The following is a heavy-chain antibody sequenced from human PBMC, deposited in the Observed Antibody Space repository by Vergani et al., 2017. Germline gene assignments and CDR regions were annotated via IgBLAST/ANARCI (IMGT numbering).Heavy chain of an antibody. CDR3: AQTTVTYYFNY. CDR1: GGSISSSSYY. V-gene: IGHV4-39*01. J-gene: IGHJ4*02. D-gene: IGHD4-17*01. CDR2: IYYSGST. Sequence: QLQLQESGPGLVKPSETLSLTCTVSGGSISSSSYYWGWIRQPPGKGLEWIGRIYYSGSTYYNPSLKSRVTISVDTSKNQFSLKLSSVTAADTAVYYCAQTTVTYYFNYWGQGTLVTVSS.